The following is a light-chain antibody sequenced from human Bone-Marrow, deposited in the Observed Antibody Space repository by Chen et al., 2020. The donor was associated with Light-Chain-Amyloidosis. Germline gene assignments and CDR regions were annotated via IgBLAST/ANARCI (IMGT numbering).Light chain of an antibody. Sequence: QSALTQPASVSGSPGQSITISCTGTSSDVGHYNYVSWYQQHPGKAPKILINDVSNRPSGVSNRFSGSKSDNTASLAISGLQAEDEADYYCSSYTSTYTLRFGGGTKLTVL. V-gene: IGLV2-14*03. J-gene: IGLJ2*01. CDR1: SSDVGHYNY. CDR2: DVS. CDR3: SSYTSTYTLR.